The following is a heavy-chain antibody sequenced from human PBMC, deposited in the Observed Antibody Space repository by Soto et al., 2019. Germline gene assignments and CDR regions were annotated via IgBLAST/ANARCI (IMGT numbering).Heavy chain of an antibody. CDR2: IKQDGSEK. V-gene: IGHV3-7*04. J-gene: IGHJ4*02. CDR3: ARGLAATTIPNF. D-gene: IGHD4-17*01. CDR1: GFTSGSYW. Sequence: PGESLRLSSVPSGFTSGSYWMSWVRQAPGQGLEWVANIKQDGSEKYYVDSVKGRFTISRDNAKNSLYLQVNSLGAEDTAVYYCARGLAATTIPNFWGQGT.